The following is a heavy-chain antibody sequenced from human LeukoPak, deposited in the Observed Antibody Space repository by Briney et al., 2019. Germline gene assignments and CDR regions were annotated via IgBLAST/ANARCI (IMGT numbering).Heavy chain of an antibody. CDR1: GFTFSSYE. CDR3: AREPRRRLAVAGTSDAFDI. Sequence: GGSLRLSCAASGFTFSSYEMNWVRQAPGKGLEWVSYISSSGSTIYYADSVKGRFTISRDNAKNSLYLQMNSLRAEDTAVYYCAREPRRRLAVAGTSDAFDIWGQGTMVTVSS. J-gene: IGHJ3*02. CDR2: ISSSGSTI. D-gene: IGHD6-19*01. V-gene: IGHV3-48*03.